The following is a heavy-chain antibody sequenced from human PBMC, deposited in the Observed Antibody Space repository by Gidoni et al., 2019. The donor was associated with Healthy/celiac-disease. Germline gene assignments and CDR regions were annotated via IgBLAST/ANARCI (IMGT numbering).Heavy chain of an antibody. Sequence: QVQLVQSGAEVKKPGSSVKVSCKASGGPCSSYAISWVRQAPGQGLEWMGGIIPIFGTANYAQKFQGRVTITADESTSTAYMELSSLRSEDTAVYYCARDGLRLETNNWFDPWGQGTLVTVSS. J-gene: IGHJ5*02. CDR3: ARDGLRLETNNWFDP. D-gene: IGHD6-19*01. V-gene: IGHV1-69*01. CDR1: GGPCSSYA. CDR2: IIPIFGTA.